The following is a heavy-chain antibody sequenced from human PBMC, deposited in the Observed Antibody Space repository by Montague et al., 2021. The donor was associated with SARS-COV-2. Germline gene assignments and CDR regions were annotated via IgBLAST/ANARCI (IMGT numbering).Heavy chain of an antibody. J-gene: IGHJ6*02. CDR3: ANFRRTQLLFGTLYYGMDV. CDR1: GGSINSYY. V-gene: IGHV4-4*07. Sequence: SETLYLTCGVSGGSINSYYWSWVRQPAGKGLEWIGRIYTSGRTNHSPSLKSRVTISVDTSRNHLSLKLTSVTAADTAVYYCANFRRTQLLFGTLYYGMDVWGQGTTVTVSS. CDR2: IYTSGRT. D-gene: IGHD2-2*01.